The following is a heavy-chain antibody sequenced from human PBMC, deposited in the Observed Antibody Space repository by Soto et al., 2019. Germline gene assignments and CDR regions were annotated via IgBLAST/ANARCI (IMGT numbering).Heavy chain of an antibody. J-gene: IGHJ6*02. Sequence: QVQLVESGGGVVQPGRSLRLSCAASGFTFSSYAMHWVRQAPGKGLEWVAVISYDGSNKYYADSVKGRFTISRDNSKNTLYLQMNSLRAEDTAVYYCARDLAAAGTSGYYYYGMDVWGQGTTVTFSS. V-gene: IGHV3-30-3*01. CDR3: ARDLAAAGTSGYYYYGMDV. D-gene: IGHD6-13*01. CDR1: GFTFSSYA. CDR2: ISYDGSNK.